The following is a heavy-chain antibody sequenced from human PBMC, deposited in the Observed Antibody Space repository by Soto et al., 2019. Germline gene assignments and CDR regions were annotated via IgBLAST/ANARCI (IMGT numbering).Heavy chain of an antibody. J-gene: IGHJ4*02. Sequence: PSETLSLTCAVYGGSFSDTYWNWFRQPPGKGLEWIGEINHNTNTIYNPSLTSRVTISVDTSKNQFSLKLSSVTAADTGVYYCASQQWRATNTPYYFDYWGQGTQVTVSS. V-gene: IGHV4-34*01. CDR2: INHNTNT. CDR3: ASQQWRATNTPYYFDY. CDR1: GGSFSDTY. D-gene: IGHD6-19*01.